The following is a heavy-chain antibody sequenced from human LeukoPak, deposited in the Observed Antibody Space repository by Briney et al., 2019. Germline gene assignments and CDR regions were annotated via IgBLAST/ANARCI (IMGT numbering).Heavy chain of an antibody. CDR3: ARGQGGSYSTFLYYMDV. V-gene: IGHV4-34*01. CDR1: GGSFSGYY. J-gene: IGHJ6*03. Sequence: KPSETLSLTCAVYGGSFSGYYWSWIRQPPEKGLEWIGEINHSGSTNYNASLKSRATISADTSKNQFSLKLSSVTAADTAVYYCARGQGGSYSTFLYYMDVWGKGTMVTVSS. D-gene: IGHD3-10*01. CDR2: INHSGST.